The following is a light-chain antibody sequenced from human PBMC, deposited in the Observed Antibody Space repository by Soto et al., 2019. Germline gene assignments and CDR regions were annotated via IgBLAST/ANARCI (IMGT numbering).Light chain of an antibody. V-gene: IGLV2-8*01. CDR2: EVT. CDR1: ASGIGRYNY. CDR3: NSSVGSNNYV. Sequence: QSVLTQPPSASGSPGQSVTISCIGTASGIGRYNYVSWYQHHPGKAPKLIIYEVTKRPSGVPDRFSGSKSGNTASLTVSGLQADDQADYYCNSSVGSNNYVFGTGTKVTVL. J-gene: IGLJ1*01.